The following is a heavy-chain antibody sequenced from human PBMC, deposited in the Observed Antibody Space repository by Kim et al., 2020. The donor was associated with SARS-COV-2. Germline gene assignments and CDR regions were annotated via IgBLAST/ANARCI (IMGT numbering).Heavy chain of an antibody. J-gene: IGHJ6*02. D-gene: IGHD5-18*01. CDR1: GFTFSSYG. CDR3: AREDTAMETGGMDV. Sequence: GGSLRLSCAASGFTFSSYGMHWVRQAPGKGLEWVAVIWYDGSNKYYADSVKGRFTISRDNSKNTLYLQMNSLRAEDTAVYYCAREDTAMETGGMDVWGQGTRVIVSS. CDR2: IWYDGSNK. V-gene: IGHV3-33*01.